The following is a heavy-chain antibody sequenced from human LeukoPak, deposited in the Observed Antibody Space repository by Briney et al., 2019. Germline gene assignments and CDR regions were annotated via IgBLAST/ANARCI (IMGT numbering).Heavy chain of an antibody. Sequence: SETLSLTCTVSGGSISRYYWSWIWQPPGKGLEWIGYISYSGSTNYNPSLKSRVTISVDTSKNQFSLKLNSVTAADTAVYYCARDRNADYRYYYGMDVWGQGITVTVSS. V-gene: IGHV4-59*01. D-gene: IGHD4-11*01. J-gene: IGHJ6*02. CDR1: GGSISRYY. CDR2: ISYSGST. CDR3: ARDRNADYRYYYGMDV.